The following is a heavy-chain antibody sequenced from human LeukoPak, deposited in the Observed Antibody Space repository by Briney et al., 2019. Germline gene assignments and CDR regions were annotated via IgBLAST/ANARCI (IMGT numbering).Heavy chain of an antibody. CDR3: ARGAYDVWQQLSHWGYYYYYGMDV. J-gene: IGHJ6*02. Sequence: SETLSLTCAVYGGSFSGYYWSWIRPPPGKGLEWIGEINHSGSTNYNPSLKSRVTISVDTSKNQFSLKLSSVTAADTAVYYCARGAYDVWQQLSHWGYYYYYGMDVWGQGTTVTVSS. V-gene: IGHV4-34*01. CDR2: INHSGST. CDR1: GGSFSGYY. D-gene: IGHD6-13*01.